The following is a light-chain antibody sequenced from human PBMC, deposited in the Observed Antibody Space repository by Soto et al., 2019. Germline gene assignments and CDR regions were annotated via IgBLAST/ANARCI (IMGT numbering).Light chain of an antibody. J-gene: IGKJ4*01. CDR2: DAS. CDR3: QQYDDLPLT. Sequence: DNQMTQSPASLSASVGDRVTITCQASQDIRNHLNWYQQKAGRAPKLLIYDASNLETGVPSRFSGTASGTDFTFTISSLQPEDIATYYCQQYDDLPLTFGGGTKVEIK. CDR1: QDIRNH. V-gene: IGKV1-33*01.